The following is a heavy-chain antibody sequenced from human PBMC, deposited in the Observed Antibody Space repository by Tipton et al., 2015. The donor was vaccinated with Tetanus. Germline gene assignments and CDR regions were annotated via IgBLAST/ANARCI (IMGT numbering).Heavy chain of an antibody. V-gene: IGHV1-2*02. CDR3: ARDRGDYIYYGMDV. J-gene: IGHJ6*02. Sequence: QLVQSGAEVKKPGASVKVSCKASGYIFIGYYIYWVRQAPGQGLEWMGWIDPNSGGTVYAQKFQGRVTMTRDTSISTAYMELRSLRSDDTAVYYCARDRGDYIYYGMDVWGPGTTVTVS. CDR1: GYIFIGYY. CDR2: IDPNSGGT. D-gene: IGHD3-22*01.